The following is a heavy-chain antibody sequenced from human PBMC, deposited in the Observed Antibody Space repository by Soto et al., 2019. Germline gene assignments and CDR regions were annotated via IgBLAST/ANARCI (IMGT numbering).Heavy chain of an antibody. Sequence: SSETLSLTCTVSGGSISSSSYYWGWIRQPPGKGLEWIGSIYYSGSTYYNPSLKSRVTISVDTSKNQFSLKLSSVTAADTAVYYCARLGGYYQAFDSWGQGTLVTVSS. CDR2: IYYSGST. D-gene: IGHD3-22*01. J-gene: IGHJ4*02. V-gene: IGHV4-39*01. CDR3: ARLGGYYQAFDS. CDR1: GGSISSSSYY.